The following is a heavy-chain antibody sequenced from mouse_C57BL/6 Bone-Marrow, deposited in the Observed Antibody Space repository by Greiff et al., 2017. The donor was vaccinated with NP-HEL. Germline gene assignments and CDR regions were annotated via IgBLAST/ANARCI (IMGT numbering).Heavy chain of an antibody. CDR1: GYTFTNYW. V-gene: IGHV1-63*01. CDR2: IYPGGGYT. D-gene: IGHD2-10*01. CDR3: ARRWGPYFYWYFDV. J-gene: IGHJ1*03. Sequence: QVQLKESGAELVRPGTSVKMSCKASGYTFTNYWIGWAKQRPGHGLEWIGDIYPGGGYTNYNEKFKGKATLTADKSSSTAYMQFSSLTSEDSAIYYCARRWGPYFYWYFDVWGTGTTVTVSS.